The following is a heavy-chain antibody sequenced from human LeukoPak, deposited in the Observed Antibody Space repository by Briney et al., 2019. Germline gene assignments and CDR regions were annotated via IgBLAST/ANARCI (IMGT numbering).Heavy chain of an antibody. CDR3: AREPYYYYDSSGDAFDI. CDR2: IYYSGST. CDR1: GGSISSGDYF. J-gene: IGHJ3*02. D-gene: IGHD3-22*01. Sequence: SQTLSLTCTVSGGSISSGDYFWSWIRQPPGKGLEWIGYIYYSGSTYYNPSLKSRVTISVDTSKNQFSLKLSSVTAADTAVYYCAREPYYYYDSSGDAFDIWGQGTMVTVSS. V-gene: IGHV4-30-4*01.